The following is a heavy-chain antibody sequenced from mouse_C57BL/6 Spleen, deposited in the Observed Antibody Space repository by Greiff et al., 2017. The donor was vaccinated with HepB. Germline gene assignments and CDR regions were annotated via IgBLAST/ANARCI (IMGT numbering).Heavy chain of an antibody. D-gene: IGHD1-1*01. Sequence: EVKLMESEGGLVQPGSSMKLSCTASGFTFSDYYMAWVRQVPEKGLEWVANINYDGSSTYYLDSLKSRFIISRDNAKNILYLQMSSLKSEDTATYYCAREGNYYGSSHHYYAMDYWGKGTSVTVSS. CDR1: GFTFSDYY. J-gene: IGHJ4*01. CDR3: AREGNYYGSSHHYYAMDY. CDR2: INYDGSST. V-gene: IGHV5-16*01.